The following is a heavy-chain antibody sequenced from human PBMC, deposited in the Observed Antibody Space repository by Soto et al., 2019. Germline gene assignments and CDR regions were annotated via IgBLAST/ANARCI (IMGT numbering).Heavy chain of an antibody. CDR1: GFTFSSYA. CDR3: ARSSGWGIDY. V-gene: IGHV3-30*03. CDR2: ISYDASNK. J-gene: IGHJ4*02. D-gene: IGHD6-19*01. Sequence: QVQLVESGGTVVQPGRSLRLSCAASGFTFSSYALHWVRQAPGKGLEWVTLISYDASNKYYGNSVKGRFTISRDNSKNTLYLHRDSLRAEDTAVYYCARSSGWGIDYWGQGTLVTVSS.